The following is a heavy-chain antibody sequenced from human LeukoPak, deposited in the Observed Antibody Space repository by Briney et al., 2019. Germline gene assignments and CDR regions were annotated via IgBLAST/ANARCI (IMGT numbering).Heavy chain of an antibody. CDR2: INTYNDKT. CDR3: ARDGLGYYDSSGLDY. V-gene: IGHV1-18*01. D-gene: IGHD3-22*01. Sequence: ASVKVSCKASGYTFTSYGITWVRRAPGQGLEWMGWINTYNDKTNYPQKFQGRVTMTADTSTSTAYMELRSLRSDGTAVYFCARDGLGYYDSSGLDYWGQGTLVTVSS. J-gene: IGHJ4*02. CDR1: GYTFTSYG.